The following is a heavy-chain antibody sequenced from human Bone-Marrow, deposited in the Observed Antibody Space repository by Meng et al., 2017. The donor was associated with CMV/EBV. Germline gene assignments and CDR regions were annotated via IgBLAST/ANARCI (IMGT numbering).Heavy chain of an antibody. V-gene: IGHV3-23*01. CDR2: ISGSGGST. Sequence: GGSLRLSCAASGFTFSSYAMSWVRQAPGKGLEWVSAISGSGGSTYYADSVKGRFTIPRDNSKNTLYLQMNSLRAEDTAVYYCAGNTAPARYYYGMDVWGQGTSATVSS. D-gene: IGHD5-18*01. CDR1: GFTFSSYA. CDR3: AGNTAPARYYYGMDV. J-gene: IGHJ6*02.